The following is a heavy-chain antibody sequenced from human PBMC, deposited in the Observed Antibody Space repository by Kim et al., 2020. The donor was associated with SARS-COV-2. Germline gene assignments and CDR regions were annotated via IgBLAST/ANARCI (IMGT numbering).Heavy chain of an antibody. CDR3: AKSSVPTVYYFDN. J-gene: IGHJ4*02. CDR1: GFPFSSYG. D-gene: IGHD4-17*01. CDR2: IWYDGSKK. Sequence: GGSLRLSCAVSGFPFSSYGMHWVRQAPGKGLEWVAVIWYDGSKKYYADSVKGRFSISRDNSKKMLYLEMNSLRGEDTAVYYCAKSSVPTVYYFDNWGQGTLVTVSS. V-gene: IGHV3-33*06.